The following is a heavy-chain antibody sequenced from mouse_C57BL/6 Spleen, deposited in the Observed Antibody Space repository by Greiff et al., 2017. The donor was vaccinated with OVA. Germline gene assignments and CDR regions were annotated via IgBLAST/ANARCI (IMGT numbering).Heavy chain of an antibody. D-gene: IGHD2-4*01. CDR2: IDPADSET. CDR3: ARIDDYDVPRAY. Sequence: VQLQQPGAELVRPGSSVKLSCKASGYTFTSYWMHWVKQRPIQGLEWIGNIDPADSETHYNQKFKDKATLTVDKSSSTAYMQLSSLTSEDSAVYFCARIDDYDVPRAYWGQGTTLTVST. V-gene: IGHV1-52*01. CDR1: GYTFTSYW. J-gene: IGHJ2*01.